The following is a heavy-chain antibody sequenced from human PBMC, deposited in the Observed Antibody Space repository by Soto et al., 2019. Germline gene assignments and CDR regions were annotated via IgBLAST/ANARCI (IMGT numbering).Heavy chain of an antibody. J-gene: IGHJ6*02. CDR3: ARLHSHGTYGMDV. D-gene: IGHD5-18*01. CDR2: IIPIFGTT. Sequence: ASVKVSCKASGGSFTYTLSWVRQAPGQGLEWMGGIIPIFGTTNYAQKFQGRVTITADESTKTAYMELSTLRSEDTAVYYCARLHSHGTYGMDVWGQGTTVTVSS. CDR1: GGSFTYT. V-gene: IGHV1-69*13.